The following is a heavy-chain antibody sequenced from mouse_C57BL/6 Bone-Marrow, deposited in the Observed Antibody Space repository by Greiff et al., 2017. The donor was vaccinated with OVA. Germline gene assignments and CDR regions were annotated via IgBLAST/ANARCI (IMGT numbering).Heavy chain of an antibody. CDR1: GFTFSSYA. J-gene: IGHJ3*01. D-gene: IGHD2-5*01. CDR2: ISDGGSYT. Sequence: EVKLVESGGGLVKPGGSLKLSCAASGFTFSSYAMSWVRQTPEKRLEWVATISDGGSYTYYPDNVKGRFTISRDNAKNNLYLQMSHLKSEDTAMYYCARRSNYEAYWGQGTLVTVSA. CDR3: ARRSNYEAY. V-gene: IGHV5-4*03.